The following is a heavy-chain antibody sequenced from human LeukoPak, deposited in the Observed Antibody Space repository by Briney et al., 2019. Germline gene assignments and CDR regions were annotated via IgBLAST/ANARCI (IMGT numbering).Heavy chain of an antibody. V-gene: IGHV3-66*01. CDR1: GCNDSTYH. J-gene: IGHJ5*02. CDR2: LYNSGES. Sequence: PGGSLRHTCVASGCNDSTYHLRWFRQPAGRELEWISVLYNSGESYYADSVKGRFTISSNNSKNKMHHQMDSLRAEDTAGYFCARDRGLLTPSGGFDPWGEGTLVTVSS. D-gene: IGHD4/OR15-4a*01. CDR3: ARDRGLLTPSGGFDP.